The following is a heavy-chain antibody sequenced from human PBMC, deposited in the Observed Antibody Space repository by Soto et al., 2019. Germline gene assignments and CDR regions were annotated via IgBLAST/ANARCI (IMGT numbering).Heavy chain of an antibody. CDR3: ARYGYSYSMRFFDK. J-gene: IGHJ4*02. CDR1: GHSISSGFYY. D-gene: IGHD5-18*01. CDR2: MYHSGST. V-gene: IGHV4-38-2*01. Sequence: SETLSLTCAVSGHSISSGFYYWGWIRQPPGKGLEWIGSMYHSGSTYYNPSLKSRVTMSVDTSKNQLSLKLTSLTAADTAVYYCARYGYSYSMRFFDKWGQGNRVTVSS.